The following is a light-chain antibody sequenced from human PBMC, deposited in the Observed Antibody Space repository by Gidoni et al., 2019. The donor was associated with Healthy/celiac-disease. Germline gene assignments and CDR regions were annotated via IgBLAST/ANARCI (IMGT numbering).Light chain of an antibody. CDR1: SSNIGSNY. Sequence: QSVLTQPPSASWTPGQRVTISCSGSSSNIGSNYVYWYQQLPVTAPKLLIYRNNQRPSGVPDRFSGSKSGTSASLAISGLRSEDEADYYCAAWDDSLSGWVFGGGTKLTVL. V-gene: IGLV1-47*01. J-gene: IGLJ3*02. CDR2: RNN. CDR3: AAWDDSLSGWV.